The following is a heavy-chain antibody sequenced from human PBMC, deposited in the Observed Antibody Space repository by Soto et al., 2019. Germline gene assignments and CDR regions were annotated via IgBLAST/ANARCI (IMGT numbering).Heavy chain of an antibody. J-gene: IGHJ4*02. CDR2: ISGSGGST. CDR1: GFTFSSYA. D-gene: IGHD5-12*01. V-gene: IGHV3-23*01. Sequence: EVQLLESGGGLVQPGGSLRLSCAASGFTFSSYAMSWVLQAPGKGLEWVSAISGSGGSTSYADSVKGRFTISRDNSKNTLYLQMNSMRAEDTAVYYCAMTRDIVATMSGYWGQGTLVTVSS. CDR3: AMTRDIVATMSGY.